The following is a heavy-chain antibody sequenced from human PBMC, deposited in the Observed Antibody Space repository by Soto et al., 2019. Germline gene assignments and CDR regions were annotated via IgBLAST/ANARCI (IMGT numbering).Heavy chain of an antibody. CDR2: INPNSGGT. CDR1: GYTFTAYY. V-gene: IGHV1-2*02. CDR3: ARGDFDSSANYYAGWFDP. Sequence: ASVKVSCKASGYTFTAYYMHWLRQAPGQGPEWMGWINPNSGGTKYAQKFQGRVTMTNDTSISTAYMELSRLGSDDTAVYYCARGDFDSSANYYAGWFDPWGQGTLVTVS. D-gene: IGHD3-22*01. J-gene: IGHJ5*02.